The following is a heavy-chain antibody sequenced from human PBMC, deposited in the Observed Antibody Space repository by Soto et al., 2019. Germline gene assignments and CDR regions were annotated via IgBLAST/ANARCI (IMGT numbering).Heavy chain of an antibody. CDR3: AKDRSGSGSYYYYYGMDV. CDR2: ISYDGSNK. Sequence: ESGGGVVQPGRSLRLSCAASGFTFSSYGMHWVRQAPGKGLEWVAVISYDGSNKYYADSVKGRFTISRDNSKNTLYLQMNSLRAEDTAVYYCAKDRSGSGSYYYYYGMDVWGQGTTVTVSS. V-gene: IGHV3-30*18. D-gene: IGHD3-10*01. J-gene: IGHJ6*02. CDR1: GFTFSSYG.